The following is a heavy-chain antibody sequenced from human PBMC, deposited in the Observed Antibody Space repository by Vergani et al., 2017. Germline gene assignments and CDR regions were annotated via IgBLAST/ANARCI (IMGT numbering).Heavy chain of an antibody. CDR2: IYYSGST. J-gene: IGHJ4*02. Sequence: QVQLQESGPGLVKPSETLSLTCTVSGGSISSYYWSWIRQPPGKGLEWIWYIYYSGSTNYNPSLKSRVTISVDTSKNQFSLKLSSVTAADTAVYYCASGPHYDSSGSLGYWGQGTLVTVSS. CDR1: GGSISSYY. CDR3: ASGPHYDSSGSLGY. D-gene: IGHD3-22*01. V-gene: IGHV4-59*01.